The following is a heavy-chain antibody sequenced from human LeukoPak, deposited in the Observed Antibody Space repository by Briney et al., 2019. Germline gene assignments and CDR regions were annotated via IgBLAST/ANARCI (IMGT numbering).Heavy chain of an antibody. CDR3: ARAYYYGSGSYYRGFHWFDP. CDR2: IIPIFGTA. CDR1: GGTFSSYA. D-gene: IGHD3-10*01. J-gene: IGHJ5*02. V-gene: IGHV1-69*05. Sequence: GSSVKVSCKASGGTFSSYAISWVRQAPGQGLEWIGGIIPIFGTANYAQKFQGRVTITTDESTSTAYMELSGLRSEDTAVYYCARAYYYGSGSYYRGFHWFDPWGQGTLVTVSS.